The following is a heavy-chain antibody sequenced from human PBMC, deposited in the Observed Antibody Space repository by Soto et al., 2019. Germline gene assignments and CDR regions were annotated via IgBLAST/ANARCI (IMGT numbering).Heavy chain of an antibody. CDR3: AHTPAAVGVASDI. CDR2: IWFDGSKR. V-gene: IGHV3-33*03. Sequence: GGSLRLSCAASGFSFSRYGMHWVRQAPGKGLEGVAIIWFDGSKRYYAESVKGRFTVSRDNSKNTMYLQMTSRKAGDTALYYCAHTPAAVGVASDICGESTMV. CDR1: GFSFSRYG. J-gene: IGHJ3*02. D-gene: IGHD3-3*01.